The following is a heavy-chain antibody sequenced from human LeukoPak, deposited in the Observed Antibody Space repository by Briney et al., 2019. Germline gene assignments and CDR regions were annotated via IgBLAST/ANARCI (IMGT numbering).Heavy chain of an antibody. J-gene: IGHJ4*02. V-gene: IGHV3-30*18. Sequence: GGSLRLSCVTSGLTVSSNYMNWVRQAPGKGLEWVAAISYDGRNKEYVDSVKGRFTISRDNSKNTLYLQMNSLRAEDTAVYNCAKDRGYSHGFDYWGQGTLVTVSS. CDR3: AKDRGYSHGFDY. CDR2: ISYDGRNK. CDR1: GLTVSSNY. D-gene: IGHD5-18*01.